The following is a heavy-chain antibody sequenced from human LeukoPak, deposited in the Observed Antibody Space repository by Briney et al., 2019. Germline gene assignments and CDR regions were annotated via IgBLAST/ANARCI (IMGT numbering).Heavy chain of an antibody. CDR1: GFTFSSYA. CDR2: ISYDGSNK. CDR3: AKDVSPMCDFWRGYLPGPYYFDY. V-gene: IGHV3-30-3*01. D-gene: IGHD3-3*01. J-gene: IGHJ4*02. Sequence: GGSLRLSCAASGFTFSSYAMHWVRQAPGKGLEWVAGISYDGSNKYYADSVKGRFTISRDNSKNTLYLQMNSRRAEDTAVYYCAKDVSPMCDFWRGYLPGPYYFDYWGQGTLVTV.